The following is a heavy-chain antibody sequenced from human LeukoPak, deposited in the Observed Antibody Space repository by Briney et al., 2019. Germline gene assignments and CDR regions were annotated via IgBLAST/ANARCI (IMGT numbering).Heavy chain of an antibody. V-gene: IGHV1-18*04. CDR3: GRPLFSGYSYGYDY. D-gene: IGHD5-18*01. J-gene: IGHJ4*02. CDR2: ISAYNGNT. CDR1: GYTFTRYY. Sequence: GASVKVSCKASGYTFTRYYMHWVRQAPGQGLEWMGWISAYNGNTNYAQKLQGRVTMTTDTSTSTAYMEPRSLRSDDTAVYYCGRPLFSGYSYGYDYWGQGTLVTVSS.